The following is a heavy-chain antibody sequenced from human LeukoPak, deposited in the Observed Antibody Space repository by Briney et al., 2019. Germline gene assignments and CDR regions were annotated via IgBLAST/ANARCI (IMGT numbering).Heavy chain of an antibody. V-gene: IGHV4-59*08. D-gene: IGHD6-13*01. J-gene: IGHJ4*02. Sequence: HSETLSLTCTVTSGSTSNYFWSWIRQPPGKGLEWSGYIYYSGSTNYSPSLKSRATIPVDTSKNQFSLKLSSVTAADTAVYYCARRVAAGGAYFDYWGQGTLVTVSS. CDR1: SGSTSNYF. CDR3: ARRVAAGGAYFDY. CDR2: IYYSGST.